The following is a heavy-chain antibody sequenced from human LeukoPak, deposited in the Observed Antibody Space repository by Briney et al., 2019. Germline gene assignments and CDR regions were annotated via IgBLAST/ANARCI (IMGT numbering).Heavy chain of an antibody. Sequence: ASVKVSCKASGYTFTSYGISWVRQAPGQGLEWMGWISAYNGNTNYAQKLQGRVTMTTDTSTSTAYMELRSLRSDDTAVCYCARGSGGGYDPLSYYYYGMDVWGQGTTVTVSS. D-gene: IGHD1-26*01. J-gene: IGHJ6*02. CDR2: ISAYNGNT. CDR1: GYTFTSYG. V-gene: IGHV1-18*01. CDR3: ARGSGGGYDPLSYYYYGMDV.